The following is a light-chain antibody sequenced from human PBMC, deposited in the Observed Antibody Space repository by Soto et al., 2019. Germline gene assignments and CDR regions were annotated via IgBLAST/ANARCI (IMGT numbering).Light chain of an antibody. CDR2: EAS. V-gene: IGKV3D-15*01. Sequence: EIVLTQSPGTLSLSPGERATLSCRASQSVSSTYLTWYQQKPGQAPRLLIYEASRRATDIPARFSGSGSGTEFTLTISSLQSEDFAVYYCQQYNNWPRTFGQGTKVDIK. CDR3: QQYNNWPRT. CDR1: QSVSST. J-gene: IGKJ1*01.